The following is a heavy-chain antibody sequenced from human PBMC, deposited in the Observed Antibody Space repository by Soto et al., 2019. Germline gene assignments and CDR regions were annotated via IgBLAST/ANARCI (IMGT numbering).Heavy chain of an antibody. CDR3: ARAEQWLLFDY. CDR1: GYTFTSYA. Sequence: GASVKVSCKASGYTFTSYAMHWVRQAPGQRLEWMGWINAGNGNTKYSQKFQGRVTITRDISASTAYMELSSLRSEDRAVYYWARAEQWLLFDYWGQGTLVTVSS. CDR2: INAGNGNT. D-gene: IGHD6-19*01. V-gene: IGHV1-3*01. J-gene: IGHJ4*02.